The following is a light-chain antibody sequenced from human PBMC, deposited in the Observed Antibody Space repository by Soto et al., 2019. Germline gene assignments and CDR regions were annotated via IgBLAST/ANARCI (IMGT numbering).Light chain of an antibody. Sequence: IVVTQSPATLSVSPGERATLSCRATQSVSSNLAWFQQRSGQPPRVLIFDASTRATGIPARFSGSGSGTDFTLTISRLETEDFAVFYCQQYGTSEIIFGQGTRLEIK. CDR1: QSVSSN. J-gene: IGKJ5*01. V-gene: IGKV3-15*01. CDR3: QQYGTSEII. CDR2: DAS.